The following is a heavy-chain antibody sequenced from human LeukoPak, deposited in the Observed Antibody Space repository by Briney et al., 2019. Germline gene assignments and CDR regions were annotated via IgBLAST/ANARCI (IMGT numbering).Heavy chain of an antibody. Sequence: GGSLRLSCAASGFTFSSYWMSWVRHAPGKGLEWVANIKQDGSEKYYVDSVNGRFTISRDNAKNSLYLQMNSLRAEDTAVYYSAREISSWYRTEGRFDPWGQGTLVTVSS. CDR3: AREISSWYRTEGRFDP. V-gene: IGHV3-7*01. CDR1: GFTFSSYW. J-gene: IGHJ5*02. CDR2: IKQDGSEK. D-gene: IGHD6-13*01.